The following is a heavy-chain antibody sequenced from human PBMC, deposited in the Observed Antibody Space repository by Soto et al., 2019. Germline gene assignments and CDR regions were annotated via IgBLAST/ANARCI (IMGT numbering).Heavy chain of an antibody. CDR1: GFTFSSYW. D-gene: IGHD3-3*01. CDR3: ARDIGGVYYDFWSGPPGY. Sequence: GGSLRLSCAASGFTFSSYWMSWVRQAPGKGLEWVANMKQDGSEKYYVDSVKGRFTISRDNAKNSLYLQMNSLRAEDTAVYYCARDIGGVYYDFWSGPPGYWGQGTLVTVSS. CDR2: MKQDGSEK. J-gene: IGHJ4*02. V-gene: IGHV3-7*03.